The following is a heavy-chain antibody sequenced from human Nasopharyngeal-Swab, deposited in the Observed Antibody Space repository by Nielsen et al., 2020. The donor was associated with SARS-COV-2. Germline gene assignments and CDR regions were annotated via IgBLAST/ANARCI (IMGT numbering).Heavy chain of an antibody. D-gene: IGHD6-19*01. CDR2: INRSGST. V-gene: IGHV4-34*01. J-gene: IGHJ6*03. CDR1: GGSFSGYY. CDR3: ARRVVAGTGTPYYYYYYYMDV. Sequence: SETLSLTCAVYGGSFSGYYWGWIRQPPEKGLEWIGEINRSGSTYYNPSLKSRVTISVDTSKNQFSLKLSSVTAADTAVYYCARRVVAGTGTPYYYYYYYMDVWGKGTTVTVSS.